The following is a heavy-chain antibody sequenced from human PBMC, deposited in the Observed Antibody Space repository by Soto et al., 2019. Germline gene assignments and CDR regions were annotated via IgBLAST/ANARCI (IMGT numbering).Heavy chain of an antibody. J-gene: IGHJ6*02. Sequence: ASVEVSCKASGYTFTSYAMHWVRQAPGQRLEWMGWINAGNGNTKYSQKFQGRVTITRDTSASTAYMELSSLRSEDTAVYYCASSKGCSSTSCYATYYYYYGMDVWGQGTTVTVSS. V-gene: IGHV1-3*01. CDR1: GYTFTSYA. CDR3: ASSKGCSSTSCYATYYYYYGMDV. CDR2: INAGNGNT. D-gene: IGHD2-2*01.